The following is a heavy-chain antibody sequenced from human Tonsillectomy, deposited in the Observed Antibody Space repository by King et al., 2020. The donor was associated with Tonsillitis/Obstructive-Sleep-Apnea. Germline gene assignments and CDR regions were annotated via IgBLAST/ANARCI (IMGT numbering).Heavy chain of an antibody. CDR1: GGSFSSYA. J-gene: IGHJ4*02. CDR3: ARDGGDYYGSRGHINYFEY. Sequence: AQLVQSGAEVKKPGSSVKVSCKASGGSFSSYALSWVRQAPGQGLEWMGGIIPILGAAIYAQKFQGRVTIIADESTSTDHMELTSLRSEDTAVYYCARDGGDYYGSRGHINYFEYWGQGTLVTVSS. D-gene: IGHD3-10*01. CDR2: IIPILGAA. V-gene: IGHV1-69*01.